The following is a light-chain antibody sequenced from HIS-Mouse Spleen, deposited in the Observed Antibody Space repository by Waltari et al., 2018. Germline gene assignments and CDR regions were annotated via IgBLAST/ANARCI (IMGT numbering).Light chain of an antibody. V-gene: IGLV2-14*03. CDR1: SSDVGGYNY. CDR3: QVWDSSSDAV. J-gene: IGLJ7*01. CDR2: DVS. Sequence: QSALTQPASVSGSPGQSITISCTGTSSDVGGYNYVSWYQQHPGKAPKLMIYDVSNRPSGVSNRFSGSNSGNTATLTISRVEAGDEADYYCQVWDSSSDAVFGGGTQLTVL.